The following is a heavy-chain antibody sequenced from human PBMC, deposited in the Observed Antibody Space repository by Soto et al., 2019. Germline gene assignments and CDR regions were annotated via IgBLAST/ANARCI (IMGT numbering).Heavy chain of an antibody. Sequence: QVQLQESGPGLVKPSQTLSLTCTVSGGSISSGGYYWSWIRQHPGKGLEWIGYIYYSGSTYYNPSLRSGGTISVDTSKNQFSLKLSSVTAADAAVYYCAGIYSGSPGGTWRYWVQGTLVTVSS. CDR3: AGIYSGSPGGTWRY. CDR2: IYYSGST. V-gene: IGHV4-31*03. J-gene: IGHJ4*02. D-gene: IGHD1-26*01. CDR1: GGSISSGGYY.